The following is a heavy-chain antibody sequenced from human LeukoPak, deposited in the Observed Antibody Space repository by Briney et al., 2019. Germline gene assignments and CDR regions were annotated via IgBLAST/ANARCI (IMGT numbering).Heavy chain of an antibody. J-gene: IGHJ3*01. V-gene: IGHV3-7*01. CDR3: AKDPYDKSGGYGAFDV. D-gene: IGHD3-22*01. CDR2: IKQDGSAK. CDR1: RFTFSSYC. Sequence: PGGSLRLSCAASRFTFSSYCMSWVRQAPGKGLEWVANIKQDGSAKDYVDSVKGRFTISRDNAKNSLYLQMDSLRVEDTAVYYCAKDPYDKSGGYGAFDVWGQGTMVTVA.